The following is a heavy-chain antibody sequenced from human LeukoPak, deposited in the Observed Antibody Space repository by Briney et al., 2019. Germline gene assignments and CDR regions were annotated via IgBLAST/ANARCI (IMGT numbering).Heavy chain of an antibody. CDR2: IDSDGTNR. Sequence: GGSLRLSCAASGFTFSRYWMHWVRRAPGKGLVWVSRIDSDGTNRDYADSVKGRFTISRDNAKNSLYLQMNSLRAEDTAVYYCARDSSGWFDWGQGTLVTVSS. CDR1: GFTFSRYW. V-gene: IGHV3-74*01. J-gene: IGHJ4*02. CDR3: ARDSSGWFD. D-gene: IGHD6-19*01.